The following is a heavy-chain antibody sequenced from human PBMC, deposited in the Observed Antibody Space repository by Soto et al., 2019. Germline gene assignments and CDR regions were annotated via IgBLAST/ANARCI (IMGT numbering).Heavy chain of an antibody. Sequence: GGSLRLSCAASGFTFSSYGMHWVRQAPGKGLEWVAVIWYDGSNKYYADSVKGRFTISRDNSKNTLYLQMNSLRAEDTAVYYCARATTYYDILTGTPYYYSYGMDVWGQGTTVTVSS. CDR2: IWYDGSNK. V-gene: IGHV3-33*01. D-gene: IGHD3-9*01. J-gene: IGHJ6*02. CDR3: ARATTYYDILTGTPYYYSYGMDV. CDR1: GFTFSSYG.